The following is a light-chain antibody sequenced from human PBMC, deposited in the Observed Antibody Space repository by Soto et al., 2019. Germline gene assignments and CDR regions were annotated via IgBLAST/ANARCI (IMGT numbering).Light chain of an antibody. J-gene: IGLJ2*01. Sequence: QSVLSQPPSAAGTPGQRVTISCSGSSSNIGSHTVNWYRHLPGTAPKLLMYSNNQRPSGVPDRFSGSKSGTSASLAISGLQSEDVADYYCAAWDDSLNAVVFGGGTKLTVL. CDR3: AAWDDSLNAVV. CDR2: SNN. CDR1: SSNIGSHT. V-gene: IGLV1-44*01.